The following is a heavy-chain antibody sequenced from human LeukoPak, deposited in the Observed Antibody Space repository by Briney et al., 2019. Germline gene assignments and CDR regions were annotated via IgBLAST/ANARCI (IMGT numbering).Heavy chain of an antibody. D-gene: IGHD3-22*01. CDR3: ARDSPIYYDSGGYDAGHY. V-gene: IGHV1-18*01. CDR1: GYTFTTYG. CDR2: ISAYNGNT. Sequence: ASVKVSCKASGYTFTTYGISWVRQAPGQGLEWMGWISAYNGNTNYAQKLQGRVTMTTDTSTSTAYMELRSLRSDDTAVYYCARDSPIYYDSGGYDAGHYWSQGTLVTVSS. J-gene: IGHJ4*02.